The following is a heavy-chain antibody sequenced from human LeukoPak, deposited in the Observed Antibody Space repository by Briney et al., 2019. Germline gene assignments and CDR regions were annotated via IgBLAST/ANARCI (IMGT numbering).Heavy chain of an antibody. CDR1: ADSFSGYS. J-gene: IGHJ4*02. CDR3: ARGPDGYCSCASCQHYFDY. V-gene: IGHV4-34*01. D-gene: IGHD2-2*03. Sequence: PSETLSLTCAVYADSFSGYSYIWIRQPPGKGLDWIGKIYHSGSTNYNPSLKSRVTISINTSKNQFSLKLSSVTAADTAVYYCARGPDGYCSCASCQHYFDYWGQGTRVTVSS. CDR2: IYHSGST.